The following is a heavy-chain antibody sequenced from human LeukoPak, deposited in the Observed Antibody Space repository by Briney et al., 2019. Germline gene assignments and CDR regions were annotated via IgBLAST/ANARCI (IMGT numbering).Heavy chain of an antibody. Sequence: PSETLSLTCTVSGGSISSYYWSWIRQPPGKGLEWIGYIYYSGSTNYNPSLKSRVTISVDTSKNQFSLKLSSVTAADTAVYYCARVAPSNSGSYFLQYYFDYWGQGTLVTVSS. CDR3: ARVAPSNSGSYFLQYYFDY. CDR2: IYYSGST. J-gene: IGHJ4*02. V-gene: IGHV4-59*01. D-gene: IGHD1-26*01. CDR1: GGSISSYY.